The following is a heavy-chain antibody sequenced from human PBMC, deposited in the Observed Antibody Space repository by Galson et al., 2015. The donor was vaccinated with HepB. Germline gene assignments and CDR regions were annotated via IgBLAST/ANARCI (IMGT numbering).Heavy chain of an antibody. V-gene: IGHV1-18*01. CDR2: ISAYNGNT. CDR1: GYTFTSYG. D-gene: IGHD6-6*01. Sequence: SVKVSCKASGYTFTSYGISWVRQAPGQGLEWMGWISAYNGNTNYAQKLQGRVTMTTDTSTSTAYMELRSLRSDDTAVYYCARNKKDDSSSPNHGWFDPWGQGTLVTVSS. CDR3: ARNKKDDSSSPNHGWFDP. J-gene: IGHJ5*02.